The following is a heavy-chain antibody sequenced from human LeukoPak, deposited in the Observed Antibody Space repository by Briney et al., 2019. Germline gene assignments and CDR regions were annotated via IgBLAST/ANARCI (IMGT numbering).Heavy chain of an antibody. J-gene: IGHJ3*02. CDR2: INPNSGGT. V-gene: IGHV1-2*06. CDR1: GYTFTGYY. D-gene: IGHD1-1*01. CDR3: AREGTDDAFDI. Sequence: GASVNVSCTASGYTFTGYYMHWVRQAPGQGLEWMGRINPNSGGTNYAQKFQGRVTMTRDTSISTAYMELSRLRSDDTAVYYCAREGTDDAFDIWGQGTMVTVSS.